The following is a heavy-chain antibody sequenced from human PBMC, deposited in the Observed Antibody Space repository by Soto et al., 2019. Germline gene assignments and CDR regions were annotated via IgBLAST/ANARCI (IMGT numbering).Heavy chain of an antibody. CDR2: IKTSDGST. CDR1: GDTLSSYY. D-gene: IGHD6-19*01. J-gene: IGHJ4*02. V-gene: IGHV1-46*03. CDR3: ARASVSGRRFDY. Sequence: GASVKVSCKASGDTLSSYYKHWVRQAPGQGLEWMGIIKTSDGSTTYAQRFQGRVTMTRDTSTSTVYMELSSLTSEDTAIYYCARASVSGRRFDYWGEGTLVTVSS.